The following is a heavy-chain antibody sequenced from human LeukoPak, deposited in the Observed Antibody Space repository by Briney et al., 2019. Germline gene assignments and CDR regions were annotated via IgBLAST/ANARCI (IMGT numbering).Heavy chain of an antibody. D-gene: IGHD3-9*01. CDR1: GASIRTSAYY. V-gene: IGHV4-39*07. CDR3: ASRYDILTGNVL. CDR2: IYHSGST. J-gene: IGHJ4*02. Sequence: PSETLSLTCTVSGASIRTSAYYWDWIRLPPGKGLEWIGEIYHSGSTNYNPSLKSRVTISVDKSKNQFSLKLSSVTAADTAVYYCASRYDILTGNVLWGQGTLVTVSS.